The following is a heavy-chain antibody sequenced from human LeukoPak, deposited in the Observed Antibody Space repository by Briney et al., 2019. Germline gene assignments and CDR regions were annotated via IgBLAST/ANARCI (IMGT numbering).Heavy chain of an antibody. D-gene: IGHD3-22*01. CDR1: GYSIGSGYY. CDR2: IYHTGNT. Sequence: SEILSLTCTVSGYSIGSGYYWDWIRQPPGKGLEWIGRIYHTGNTYYNAPLKSRVTISVDTSKNQFSLKLSSATAADPARYYCARGYLNWAMIPYYWGQGSLVTVSS. V-gene: IGHV4-38-2*02. J-gene: IGHJ4*02. CDR3: ARGYLNWAMIPYY.